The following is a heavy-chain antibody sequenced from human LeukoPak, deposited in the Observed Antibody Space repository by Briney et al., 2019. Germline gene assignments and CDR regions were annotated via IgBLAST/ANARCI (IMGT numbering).Heavy chain of an antibody. D-gene: IGHD3-10*01. CDR3: ARVLWFGGPFDY. CDR1: GFTFSSYE. CDR2: ISSSGSTI. Sequence: PGGSLRLSCAASGFTFSSYEMNWVRQAPGKGLEWVSYISSSGSTIYYADSVKGRFTISRDNAKNSLYLEMNSLRAEDTAVYYCARVLWFGGPFDYWGQGTLVTVSS. V-gene: IGHV3-48*03. J-gene: IGHJ4*02.